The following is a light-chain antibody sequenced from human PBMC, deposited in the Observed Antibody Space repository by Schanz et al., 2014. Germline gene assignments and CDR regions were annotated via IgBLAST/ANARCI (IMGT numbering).Light chain of an antibody. CDR2: GAS. CDR3: QQHYITPLT. V-gene: IGKV3D-15*01. CDR1: QSVSSN. Sequence: EIVMTQSPATLSVSPGERATLSCRASQSVSSNLAWYQHKPGQAPRLLIYGASSRATGIPDRFSGSGSGTDFTLTISSLQREDFATYYCQQHYITPLTFGGGTKVEIK. J-gene: IGKJ4*01.